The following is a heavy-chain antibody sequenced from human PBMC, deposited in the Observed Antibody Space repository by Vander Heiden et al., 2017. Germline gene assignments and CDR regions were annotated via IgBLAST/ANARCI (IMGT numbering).Heavy chain of an antibody. D-gene: IGHD4-17*01. J-gene: IGHJ4*02. V-gene: IGHV3-23*01. Sequence: DVQLLESGGGLVQPGGSLRLSCAASGFTFGSYSMNWVRQAPGKGLEWVSVIGGNAVTTYYADSVKGRFTVSRDNSKNTVYLQMSSLRVDDTAVYYCAKVGETTVTRYFDYWGQGALGTVSS. CDR1: GFTFGSYS. CDR2: IGGNAVTT. CDR3: AKVGETTVTRYFDY.